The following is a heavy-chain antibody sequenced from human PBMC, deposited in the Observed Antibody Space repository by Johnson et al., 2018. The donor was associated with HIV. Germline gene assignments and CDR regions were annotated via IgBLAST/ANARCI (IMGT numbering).Heavy chain of an antibody. CDR1: GFTFSSYA. CDR2: IRGSGGST. D-gene: IGHD2-2*01. Sequence: VQLVESGGGVVRPGGSLRLSCAASGFTFSSYAMSWVRQAPGKGLEWVSAIRGSGGSTYYADAVTGRFTISRDNSKNTLYLQMNSLRAEDTALYYCARDVQYPGTDVFDIWGQGTMVTVSS. V-gene: IGHV3-23*04. J-gene: IGHJ3*02. CDR3: ARDVQYPGTDVFDI.